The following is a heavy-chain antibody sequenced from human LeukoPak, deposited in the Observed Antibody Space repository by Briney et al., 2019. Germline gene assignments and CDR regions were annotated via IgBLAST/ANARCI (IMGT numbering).Heavy chain of an antibody. CDR2: ISGSGGST. J-gene: IGHJ4*02. CDR3: AKDLYGDPRGADY. CDR1: GFTLSTYG. V-gene: IGHV3-23*01. D-gene: IGHD4-17*01. Sequence: PGGSLRLSCAASGFTLSTYGMSWVRQAPGKGLEWVSAISGSGGSTYYADSVKGRFTISRDNSKNTLYLQMNSLRAEDTAVYYCAKDLYGDPRGADYWGQGTLVTVSS.